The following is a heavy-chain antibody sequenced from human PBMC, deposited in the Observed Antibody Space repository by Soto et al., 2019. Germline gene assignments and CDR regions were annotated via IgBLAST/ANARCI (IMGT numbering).Heavy chain of an antibody. Sequence: GESLKISCKACGYIFTSHWIGWVRQMPGKGLEWLGIIYPGDFDTRYSPSFQGQVTISADKSITTAYLQWSSLKASDTAMYYCARELKDTITANHAFDIWGQGTKVTV. CDR2: IYPGDFDT. CDR3: ARELKDTITANHAFDI. CDR1: GYIFTSHW. V-gene: IGHV5-51*01. D-gene: IGHD5-18*01. J-gene: IGHJ3*02.